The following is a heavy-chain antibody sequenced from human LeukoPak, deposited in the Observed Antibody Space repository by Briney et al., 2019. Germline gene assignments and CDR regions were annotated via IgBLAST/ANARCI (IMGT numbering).Heavy chain of an antibody. J-gene: IGHJ5*02. CDR1: GYTFTSYG. CDR2: ISAYNGNT. Sequence: ASVKVSCKASGYTFTSYGISWVRQAPGQGLEWMGWISAYNGNTNYAQKLQGRVTMTTDTSTSTAYMELRSLRSDDTAVYYCARGPHGTMVRGGWFDPWGQGTLVTVSS. V-gene: IGHV1-18*01. D-gene: IGHD3-10*01. CDR3: ARGPHGTMVRGGWFDP.